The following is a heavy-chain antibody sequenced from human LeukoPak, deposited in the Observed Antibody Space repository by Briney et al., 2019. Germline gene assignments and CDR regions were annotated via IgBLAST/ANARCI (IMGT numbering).Heavy chain of an antibody. D-gene: IGHD5-12*01. J-gene: IGHJ4*02. Sequence: GGSLRLSCAASGFIFDDYGMSWARQAPGKGLEWVSGINWNGGSTGYADSVKGRFTISRDNAKNSLYLQMNSLRAEDTALYYCARDVYSGYAVDYWGQGTLVAVSS. V-gene: IGHV3-20*04. CDR3: ARDVYSGYAVDY. CDR2: INWNGGST. CDR1: GFIFDDYG.